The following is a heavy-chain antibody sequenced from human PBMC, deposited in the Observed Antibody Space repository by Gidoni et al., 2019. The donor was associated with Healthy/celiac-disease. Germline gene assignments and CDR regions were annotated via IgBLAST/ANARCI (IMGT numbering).Heavy chain of an antibody. D-gene: IGHD6-19*01. V-gene: IGHV2-70*04. Sequence: QVTLKESGPALVKPTQTLTLTCTFSGFSLSTSGMRVSWIRQPPGKALEWLARIDWDDDKFYSTSLKTRLTISKDTSKNQVVLTMTNMDPVDTATYYCVSGWYGDFDYWGQGTLVTVSS. CDR3: VSGWYGDFDY. J-gene: IGHJ4*02. CDR1: GFSLSTSGMR. CDR2: IDWDDDK.